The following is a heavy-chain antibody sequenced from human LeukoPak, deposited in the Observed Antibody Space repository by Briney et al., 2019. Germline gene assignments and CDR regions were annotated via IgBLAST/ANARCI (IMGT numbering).Heavy chain of an antibody. CDR2: INHSGST. J-gene: IGHJ4*02. CDR1: GGSFNDYY. Sequence: PSETLSLTCAVYGGSFNDYYWSWIRQPPGKGLEWIGEINHSGSTNYNPSLKSRVTMSVDTSKNQFSLKLSSVTAADTAVYYCARERSNYYDSSGYDYWGQGTLVTVSS. CDR3: ARERSNYYDSSGYDY. V-gene: IGHV4-34*01. D-gene: IGHD3-22*01.